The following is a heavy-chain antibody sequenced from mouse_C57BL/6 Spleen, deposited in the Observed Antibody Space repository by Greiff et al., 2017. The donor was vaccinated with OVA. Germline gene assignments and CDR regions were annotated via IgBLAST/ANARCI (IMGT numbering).Heavy chain of an antibody. CDR3: AKGCDYGTLFAY. V-gene: IGHV1-82*01. CDR2: IYPGDGDT. D-gene: IGHD2-1*01. CDR1: GYAFSSSW. J-gene: IGHJ3*01. Sequence: QVQLKESGPELVKPGASVKISCKASGYAFSSSWMNWVKQRPGKGLEWIGRIYPGDGDTNYNGKFKGKATLTADKSSSTAYMQLSSLTSEDSAVYFCAKGCDYGTLFAYWGQGTLVTVSA.